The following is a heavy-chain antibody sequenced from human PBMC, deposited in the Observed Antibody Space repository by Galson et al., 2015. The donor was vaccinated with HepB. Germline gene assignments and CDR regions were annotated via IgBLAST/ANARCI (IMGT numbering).Heavy chain of an antibody. D-gene: IGHD2-2*01. CDR1: GFTLSSYA. CDR3: ATEGDTSTWYRY. CDR2: LHNDGVTT. Sequence: SLRLSCAASGFTLSSYAMNWVRLPPGKGLEWVSTLHNDGVTTHIADSVKDRFTISRDISTNTLYLQMNSLRVDDTALYYCATEGDTSTWYRYWGQGTLVTVSS. V-gene: IGHV3-23*05. J-gene: IGHJ1*01.